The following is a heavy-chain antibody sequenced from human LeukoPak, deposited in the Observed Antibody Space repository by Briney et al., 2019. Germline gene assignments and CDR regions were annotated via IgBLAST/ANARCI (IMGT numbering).Heavy chain of an antibody. J-gene: IGHJ4*02. CDR3: ARDRPGGSSLDY. D-gene: IGHD6-13*01. Sequence: SETLSLTCTVSGGSIGSSSYYWGWIRQPPGKGLEWIGSIYYSGSTYYNPSLKSRVTISVDTSKNQFSLKLRSVTAADTAVYYCARDRPGGSSLDYWGQGTLVTVSS. CDR1: GGSIGSSSYY. CDR2: IYYSGST. V-gene: IGHV4-39*07.